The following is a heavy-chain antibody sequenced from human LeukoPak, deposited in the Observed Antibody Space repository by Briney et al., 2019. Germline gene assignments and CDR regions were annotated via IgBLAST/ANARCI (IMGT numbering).Heavy chain of an antibody. CDR2: TLGSGGNT. J-gene: IGHJ3*02. CDR1: GFTFIYYA. Sequence: GGSLRLPCAASGFTFIYYAMGWVRQAPGKGLEWVSTTLGSGGNTYAGDSVAGCFSISRDNSKNTLYLQTNSLRAEDTAVYYCAKERVRDFVGGAFAIGGEATMATVSS. V-gene: IGHV3-23*01. CDR3: AKERVRDFVGGAFAI. D-gene: IGHD3-16*01.